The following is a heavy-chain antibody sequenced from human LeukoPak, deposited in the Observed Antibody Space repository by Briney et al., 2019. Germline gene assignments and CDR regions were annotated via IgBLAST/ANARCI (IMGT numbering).Heavy chain of an antibody. V-gene: IGHV4-34*01. CDR3: ARGKEAPDILTGYPHAPFDY. CDR2: INHSGST. J-gene: IGHJ4*02. D-gene: IGHD3-9*01. Sequence: KPSETLSLTCAVYGGSFSGYYWSWIRQPPGKGLEWIGEINHSGSTNYNPSLKSRVTISVDTSKNQFSLKLSSVTAADTAVYYCARGKEAPDILTGYPHAPFDYWGQGTLVTVSS. CDR1: GGSFSGYY.